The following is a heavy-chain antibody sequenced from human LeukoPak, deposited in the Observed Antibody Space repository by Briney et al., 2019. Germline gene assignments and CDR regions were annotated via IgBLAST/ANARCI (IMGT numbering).Heavy chain of an antibody. V-gene: IGHV3-74*01. CDR3: ARDFGGAPSSSDYYYYGMDV. J-gene: IGHJ6*02. CDR2: INSDGSST. D-gene: IGHD6-6*01. Sequence: GGSLRLSCAASGFTFSSYWMHWVRQAPGKGLVWVSRINSDGSSTSYADSVKGRFTISRDNAKNTLYLQMNSLRAEDTAVYYCARDFGGAPSSSDYYYYGMDVWGQGTTVTVSS. CDR1: GFTFSSYW.